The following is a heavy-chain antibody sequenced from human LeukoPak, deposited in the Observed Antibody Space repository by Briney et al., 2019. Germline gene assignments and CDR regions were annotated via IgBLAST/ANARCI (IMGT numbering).Heavy chain of an antibody. CDR3: ARKLGIFTVTTAFDY. CDR1: GGSISSSSYY. Sequence: SETLSLTCTVSGGSISSSSYYWGWIRQPPGKGLEWIREINHSGSTNYNPSLKSRVTISVDTSKNQFSLKLSSVTAADTAVYYCARKLGIFTVTTAFDYWGQGTLVTVSS. V-gene: IGHV4-39*07. J-gene: IGHJ4*02. D-gene: IGHD4-17*01. CDR2: INHSGST.